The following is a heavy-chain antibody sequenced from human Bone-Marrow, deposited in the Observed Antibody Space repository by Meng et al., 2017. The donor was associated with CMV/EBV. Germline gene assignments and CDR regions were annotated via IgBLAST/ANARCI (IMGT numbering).Heavy chain of an antibody. J-gene: IGHJ4*02. CDR3: NSNHAAY. D-gene: IGHD1-14*01. CDR1: GYPVSANL. CDR2: MFGDDRR. V-gene: IGHV3-53*01. Sequence: GESLKISCAATGYPVSANLMMWVRQAPGKGLEWVSIMFGDDRRFYADSVKGRFTVSGDDSKNTLDLQMNSLRAEDTAVYYCNSNHAAYWGQGTLVTVSS.